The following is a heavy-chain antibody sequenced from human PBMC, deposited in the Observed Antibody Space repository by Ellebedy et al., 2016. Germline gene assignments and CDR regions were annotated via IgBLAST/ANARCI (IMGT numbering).Heavy chain of an antibody. V-gene: IGHV3-72*01. J-gene: IGHJ6*02. CDR1: GFEFSDQY. CDR2: STNKANSYTT. D-gene: IGHD3-10*01. Sequence: GESLKISCVGSGFEFSDQYMDWVRQAPGKGLEWVGRSTNKANSYTTQLAASVKGRFTISRDESTNSMYLQMNSLKPEDTAVYYCVREGVGTWSYYTYLDVWGRGTTVTVSS. CDR3: VREGVGTWSYYTYLDV.